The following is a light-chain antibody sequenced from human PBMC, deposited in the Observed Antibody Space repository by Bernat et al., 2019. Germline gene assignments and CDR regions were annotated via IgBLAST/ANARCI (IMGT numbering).Light chain of an antibody. CDR1: QSFGSSS. Sequence: EIVLTQSPGTLSLSPGERATLSCRASQSFGSSSLAWNQQKPGQAPRLLIYGASTRVTAIPDSLIGSGSGTDFTLTISRLEPERFAVDYCQQYGVSPWTFGQGTKVEIK. V-gene: IGKV3-20*01. CDR3: QQYGVSPWT. CDR2: GAS. J-gene: IGKJ1*01.